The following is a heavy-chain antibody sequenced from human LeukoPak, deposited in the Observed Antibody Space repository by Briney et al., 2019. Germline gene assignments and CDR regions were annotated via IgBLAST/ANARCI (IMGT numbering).Heavy chain of an antibody. Sequence: SVKVSCKASGGTFSSYAISWVRQAPGQGLEWMGGIIPIFGTANYAQKFQGRVTITADESTSTAYMELSSLRSEDTAVYYCASETGYSGYDYVGYWGQGTLVAVSS. V-gene: IGHV1-69*13. J-gene: IGHJ4*02. D-gene: IGHD5-12*01. CDR1: GGTFSSYA. CDR2: IIPIFGTA. CDR3: ASETGYSGYDYVGY.